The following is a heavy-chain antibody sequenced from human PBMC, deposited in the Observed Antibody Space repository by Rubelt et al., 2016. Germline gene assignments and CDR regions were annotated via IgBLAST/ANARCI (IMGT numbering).Heavy chain of an antibody. CDR1: GGSISSTSYY. CDR3: VRIFDH. Sequence: QLQLQESGPGLVKPSETLSLTCTVSGGSISSTSYYWVWIRQPPGKGLEWIGSIYYSGSTYYNPSLKIRVTISLDPSKNQYSLTLNSVTAADTAVYYCVRIFDHWGQGTLVTVSS. V-gene: IGHV4-39*07. J-gene: IGHJ4*02. CDR2: IYYSGST.